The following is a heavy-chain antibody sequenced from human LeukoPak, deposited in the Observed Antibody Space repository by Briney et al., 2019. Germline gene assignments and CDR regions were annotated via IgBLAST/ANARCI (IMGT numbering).Heavy chain of an antibody. CDR2: IIPILGIA. V-gene: IGHV1-69*04. D-gene: IGHD2-2*01. Sequence: GASVTVSCKASGGTFSSYAISWVRQAPGQGLEWMGRIIPILGIANYAQKFQGRVTMTRNTSISTAYMELSSLRSEDTAVYYCARGNKRGYCSSTSCYHMDVWGKGTTVTVSS. J-gene: IGHJ6*03. CDR1: GGTFSSYA. CDR3: ARGNKRGYCSSTSCYHMDV.